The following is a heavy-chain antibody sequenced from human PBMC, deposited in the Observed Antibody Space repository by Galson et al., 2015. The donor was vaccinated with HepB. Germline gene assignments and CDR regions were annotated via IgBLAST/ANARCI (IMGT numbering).Heavy chain of an antibody. CDR3: AKPQGWGLRLGELSLALDAFDY. V-gene: IGHV3-23*01. CDR2: ISGSGGST. J-gene: IGHJ4*02. CDR1: GFTFSSYA. Sequence: SLRLSCAASGFTFSSYAMSWVRQAPGKGLEWVSAISGSGGSTYYADSVKGRFTISRDNPKNTLYLQMNSLRAEDTAVYYCAKPQGWGLRLGELSLALDAFDYWGQGTLVTVSS. D-gene: IGHD3-16*02.